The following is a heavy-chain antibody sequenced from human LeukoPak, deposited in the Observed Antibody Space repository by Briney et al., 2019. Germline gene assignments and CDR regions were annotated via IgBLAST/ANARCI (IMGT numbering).Heavy chain of an antibody. Sequence: ASVKVSCKASGYTFTGYYMHWVRQAPGQGLEWMGWINPNSGGTNYAQKFQGWVTMTRDTSISTAYMELSRLRSDDTAVYYCARVTGRYSGSYLLGYWGQGTLVTVSS. CDR1: GYTFTGYY. V-gene: IGHV1-2*04. J-gene: IGHJ4*02. CDR2: INPNSGGT. CDR3: ARVTGRYSGSYLLGY. D-gene: IGHD1-26*01.